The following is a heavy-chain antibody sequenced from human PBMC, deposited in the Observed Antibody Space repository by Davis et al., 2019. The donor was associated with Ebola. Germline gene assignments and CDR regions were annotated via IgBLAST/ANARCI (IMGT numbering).Heavy chain of an antibody. D-gene: IGHD6-6*01. J-gene: IGHJ4*02. V-gene: IGHV3-30*03. CDR2: ISYHGKNI. CDR3: TRPGRSSSPGY. Sequence: GESLKISCVASGFTFSNYGMHWVRQAPGKGLEWVAFISYHGKNIPYADSVWGRFTISRDNSKNSLYLQMNSLRDDDTAVYYCTRPGRSSSPGYWGQGTLVTVSS. CDR1: GFTFSNYG.